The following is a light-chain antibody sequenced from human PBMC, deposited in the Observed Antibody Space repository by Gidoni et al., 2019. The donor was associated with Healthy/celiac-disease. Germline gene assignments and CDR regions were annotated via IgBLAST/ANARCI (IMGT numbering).Light chain of an antibody. V-gene: IGKV1-5*01. CDR2: AAS. Sequence: DIQLTQSPCTLSSSLGERATLTCRASQSISSYLAWYQQKPGKAPRLLIYAASNMENGVPDRFSGSGSGTEFTLTISRLEPEDFAVYYCQQYNSYWTFGQGTKVEIK. J-gene: IGKJ1*01. CDR3: QQYNSYWT. CDR1: QSISSY.